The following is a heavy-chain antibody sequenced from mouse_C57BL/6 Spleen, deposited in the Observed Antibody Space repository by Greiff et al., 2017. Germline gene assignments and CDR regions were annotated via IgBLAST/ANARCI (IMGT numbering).Heavy chain of an antibody. V-gene: IGHV1-39*01. J-gene: IGHJ2*01. CDR3: ARESWGGYYFDY. D-gene: IGHD4-1*01. CDR2: INPNYGTT. CDR1: GYSFTDYN. Sequence: EVQRVESGPELVKPGASVKISCKASGYSFTDYNMNWVKQRNGKSLEWIGVINPNYGTTSYNQKFKGKATLTVDQSSSTAYMQLNSLTSEDSAVYYCARESWGGYYFDYWGQGTTLTVSS.